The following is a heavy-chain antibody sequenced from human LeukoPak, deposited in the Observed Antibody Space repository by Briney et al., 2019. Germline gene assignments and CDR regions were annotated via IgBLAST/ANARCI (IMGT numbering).Heavy chain of an antibody. J-gene: IGHJ6*03. D-gene: IGHD5-18*01. CDR2: IWYDGSNK. Sequence: AGGSLRLSCAASGFTFSSYGTHWVRQAPGKGLEWVAVIWYDGSNKYYADSVKGRFTISRDNSKNTLYLQMNSLRAEDTAVYYCARRGRDTAIAYYYYYMDVWGKGTTVTVSS. V-gene: IGHV3-33*01. CDR1: GFTFSSYG. CDR3: ARRGRDTAIAYYYYYMDV.